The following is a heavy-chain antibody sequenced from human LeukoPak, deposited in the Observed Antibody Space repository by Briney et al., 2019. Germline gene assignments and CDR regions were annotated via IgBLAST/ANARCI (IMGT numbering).Heavy chain of an antibody. CDR2: IYHSGST. CDR3: ARYRYSSFDY. Sequence: SETLSLTCAVSGVSISSGGYSWSWIRQPPGKGLEWIGYIYHSGSTYYNPSLKSRVTISVDRSKNQFSLKLSSVTAADTAVYYCARYRYSSFDYWGQGTLVTVSS. D-gene: IGHD6-6*01. V-gene: IGHV4-30-2*01. J-gene: IGHJ4*02. CDR1: GVSISSGGYS.